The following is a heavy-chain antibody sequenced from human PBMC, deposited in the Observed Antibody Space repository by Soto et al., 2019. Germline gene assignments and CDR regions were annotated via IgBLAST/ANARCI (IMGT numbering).Heavy chain of an antibody. CDR1: GFTFSNAW. J-gene: IGHJ6*02. D-gene: IGHD1-7*01. CDR3: TTDRYNWNYPIYYYYGMDV. Sequence: PGGSLRLSCAASGFTFSNAWMSWVRQAPGKGLEWVGRIKSKTDGGTTDYAAPVKGRFTISRDDSKNTLYLQMNSLKTEDTAVYYCTTDRYNWNYPIYYYYGMDVWGHGTTVTVSS. V-gene: IGHV3-15*01. CDR2: IKSKTDGGTT.